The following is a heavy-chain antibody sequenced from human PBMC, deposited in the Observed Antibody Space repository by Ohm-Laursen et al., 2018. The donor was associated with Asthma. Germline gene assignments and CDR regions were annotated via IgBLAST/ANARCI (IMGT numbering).Heavy chain of an antibody. CDR2: ISSSSSTI. Sequence: GSLRLSCAASGFTFSSYSMNWVRQAPGKGLEWVSYISSSSSTIYYADSVKGRFTISRDNAKNSLYLQMNSLRAEDTAVYYCASGSYVPKPSGYWGQGTLVTVSS. V-gene: IGHV3-48*01. D-gene: IGHD1-26*01. CDR1: GFTFSSYS. J-gene: IGHJ4*02. CDR3: ASGSYVPKPSGY.